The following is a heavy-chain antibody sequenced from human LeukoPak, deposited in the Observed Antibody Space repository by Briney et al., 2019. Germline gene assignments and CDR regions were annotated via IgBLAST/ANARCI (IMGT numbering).Heavy chain of an antibody. J-gene: IGHJ4*02. CDR3: ARDPPFGSGRTFDY. Sequence: GGSLRPSCAASGFTFSRYEMNWVRQAPGKGLEWVYYADSVKGRFTISRDNAKNSLYLQMNSLRDEDTAVYYCARDPPFGSGRTFDYWGQGTLVTVSS. CDR1: GFTFSRYE. V-gene: IGHV3-48*03. D-gene: IGHD3-10*01.